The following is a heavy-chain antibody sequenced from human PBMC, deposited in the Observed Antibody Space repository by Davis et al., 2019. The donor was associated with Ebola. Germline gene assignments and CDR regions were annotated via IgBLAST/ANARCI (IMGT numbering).Heavy chain of an antibody. V-gene: IGHV4-34*01. CDR2: INHSFRT. J-gene: IGHJ4*02. CDR3: ARSPTVVSQLDS. CDR1: GGSFSGHY. D-gene: IGHD4-23*01. Sequence: SETLSLTCSVSGGSFSGHYWSWLRQSPGKGLEWIGEINHSFRTIYNPSLKSRVTISLDTPKKQFSLRVSSVTVADTAVYYCARSPTVVSQLDSWGPGTLVTVSS.